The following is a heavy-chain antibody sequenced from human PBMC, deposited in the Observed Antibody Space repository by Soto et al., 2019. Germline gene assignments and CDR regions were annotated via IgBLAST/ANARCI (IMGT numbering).Heavy chain of an antibody. V-gene: IGHV3-33*01. CDR2: IWYDGSNK. CDR3: ARGGAIAVAKGMDV. Sequence: GGSLRLSCAASGFTFSSYGMHWVRQAPGKGLEWVAVIWYDGSNKYYADSVKGRFTISRDNSKNTLYLQMNSLRAEDTAVYYCARGGAIAVAKGMDVWGQGTTVTVS. D-gene: IGHD6-19*01. J-gene: IGHJ6*02. CDR1: GFTFSSYG.